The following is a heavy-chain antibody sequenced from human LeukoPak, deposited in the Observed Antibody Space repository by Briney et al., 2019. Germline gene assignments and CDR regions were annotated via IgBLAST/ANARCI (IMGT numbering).Heavy chain of an antibody. V-gene: IGHV3-9*01. D-gene: IGHD5-18*01. CDR1: GFVFDDYA. CDR2: ISWNSGTI. Sequence: GGSLRLSCAASGFVFDDYAMHWVRQAPGKGLEQVSGISWNSGTIGHADSVKGRFTISRDNAKNSLYLQMNSLRADDTALYYCARGLEKGYSYGIDYWGQGTLVTVSS. J-gene: IGHJ4*02. CDR3: ARGLEKGYSYGIDY.